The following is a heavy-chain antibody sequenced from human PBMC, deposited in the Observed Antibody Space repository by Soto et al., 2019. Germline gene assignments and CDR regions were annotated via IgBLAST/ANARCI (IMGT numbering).Heavy chain of an antibody. CDR2: ISPLKGRT. V-gene: IGHV1-18*04. J-gene: IGHJ1*01. CDR1: GYTFTSYG. D-gene: IGHD4-17*01. CDR3: AMDYGDRPEYFKH. Sequence: QVQLVQSGPDLKRPGASMKVSCKASGYTFTSYGISWVRQAPGQGLEGMAWISPLKGRTQYSQKAQGRVTLSTDTYSNTAYMEMTTLRVDDTAVYYCAMDYGDRPEYFKHWGQGTLVTVS.